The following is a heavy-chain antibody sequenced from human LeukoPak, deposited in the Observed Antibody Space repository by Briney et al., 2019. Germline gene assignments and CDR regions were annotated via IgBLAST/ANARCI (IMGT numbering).Heavy chain of an antibody. D-gene: IGHD3-22*01. Sequence: GGSLRLSCAASGFTFTNFAMSWVRQAPGKGLEWVSVISAGGRSTYYADSVRGRFTISRDTSKNTLYLQMSSLRAEDTALYYCAKSRSGYYRFDSWGQGTLVIVSS. V-gene: IGHV3-23*01. J-gene: IGHJ4*02. CDR1: GFTFTNFA. CDR2: ISAGGRST. CDR3: AKSRSGYYRFDS.